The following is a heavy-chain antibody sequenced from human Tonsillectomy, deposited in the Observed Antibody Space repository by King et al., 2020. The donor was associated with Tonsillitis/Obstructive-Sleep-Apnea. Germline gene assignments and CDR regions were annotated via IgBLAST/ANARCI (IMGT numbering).Heavy chain of an antibody. CDR2: IYYSGGT. D-gene: IGHD2-8*01. J-gene: IGHJ3*01. CDR1: GGSISSYY. CDR3: AREGVVMNAFDV. Sequence: QLQESGPGLVKPSETLSLTCTVSGGSISSYYWSWIRQPPGKGLEWIGYIYYSGGTKYNPSLKSRVTISVDTSKNQFSLKLSSVTAADTAVYYCAREGVVMNAFDVWGQGTMVTVSS. V-gene: IGHV4-59*01.